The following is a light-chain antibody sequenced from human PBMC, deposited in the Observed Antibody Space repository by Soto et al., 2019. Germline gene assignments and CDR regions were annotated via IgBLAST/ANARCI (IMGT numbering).Light chain of an antibody. V-gene: IGKV2-28*01. J-gene: IGKJ4*01. CDR3: MQALLNVS. Sequence: DIVLTQSPLSLPVTPGEPASISCRSSQSLLHSGGFTYLDWYLQKPGQSPQLLIYFASNRASGVPERFSGGGSDTDFTLKISSVEAENVGGYYCMQALLNVSFGGGTKVEI. CDR2: FAS. CDR1: QSLLHSGGFTY.